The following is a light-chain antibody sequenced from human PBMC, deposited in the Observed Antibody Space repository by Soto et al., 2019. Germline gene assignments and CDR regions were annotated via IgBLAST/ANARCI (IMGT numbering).Light chain of an antibody. J-gene: IGLJ2*01. Sequence: QSVLTQPASVSGSPGQSITISCTGTSSDIGAYNFVSWYQQHPGKAPKLMLYDVNIRASGVSNRFSGSKSGNTASLTISGLQAEDEAVYYCTSWTTSTTMIFGGGTKVTVL. CDR2: DVN. CDR1: SSDIGAYNF. CDR3: TSWTTSTTMI. V-gene: IGLV2-14*03.